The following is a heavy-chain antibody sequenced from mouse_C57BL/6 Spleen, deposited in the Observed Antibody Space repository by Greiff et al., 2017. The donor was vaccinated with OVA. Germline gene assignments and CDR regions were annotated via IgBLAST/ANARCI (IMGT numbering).Heavy chain of an antibody. CDR1: GFNIKDYY. CDR3: FYYYGSSCGGGY. D-gene: IGHD1-1*01. V-gene: IGHV14-1*01. CDR2: IDPEDGDT. J-gene: IGHJ4*01. Sequence: VQLQQSGAELVRPGASVKLSCTASGFNIKDYYMHWVKQRPEQGLEWIGRIDPEDGDTEYAPKFQGKATMTADTSSNTAYLQLGSLTSEDTAVYYCFYYYGSSCGGGYWGQGTSVTVSS.